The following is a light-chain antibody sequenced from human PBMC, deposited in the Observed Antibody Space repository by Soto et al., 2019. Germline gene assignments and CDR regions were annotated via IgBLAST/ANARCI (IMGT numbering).Light chain of an antibody. CDR2: AAS. Sequence: DIQMTQSPSSLSASVGDRVTITCRASQGISNYLAWYQQKPGKVPILLIYAASTLQSGVPSRFSGSGSGPEFTLTISSLQPEDVATYYCQKYNSAPRTFGQGTKVEIK. V-gene: IGKV1-27*01. J-gene: IGKJ1*01. CDR3: QKYNSAPRT. CDR1: QGISNY.